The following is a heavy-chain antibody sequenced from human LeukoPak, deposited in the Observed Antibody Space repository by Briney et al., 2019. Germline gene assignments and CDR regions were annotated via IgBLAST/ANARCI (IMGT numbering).Heavy chain of an antibody. CDR2: YDPEEGER. Sequence: ASVTVSCKASGGTFSSYAISWVRQAPGKGLEWMGHYDPEEGERLYAQKFQGRLTMTEDTSTDTAYMELSSLTSEDTAVYFCTIDKESTTWNYYYYMEVWGKGTTVTVSS. CDR1: GGTFSSYA. CDR3: TIDKESTTWNYYYYMEV. J-gene: IGHJ6*03. V-gene: IGHV1-24*01. D-gene: IGHD5/OR15-5a*01.